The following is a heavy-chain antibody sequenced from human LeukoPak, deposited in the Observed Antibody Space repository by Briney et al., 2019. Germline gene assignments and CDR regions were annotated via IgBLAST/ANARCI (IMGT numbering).Heavy chain of an antibody. CDR3: ARVPYGDYVDY. V-gene: IGHV4-59*01. J-gene: IGHJ4*02. CDR2: IYYSGST. D-gene: IGHD4-17*01. CDR1: GGSISSYY. Sequence: PSETLSLTCTVSGGSISSYYWSWIRQPTGKGLEWIGYIYYSGSTNYNPSLKSPVTISVDTSKIQFSLELSSVTAADTAVYYCARVPYGDYVDYWGQGTLVTVSS.